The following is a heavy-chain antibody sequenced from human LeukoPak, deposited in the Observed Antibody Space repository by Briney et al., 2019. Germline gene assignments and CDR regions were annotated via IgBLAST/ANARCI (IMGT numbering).Heavy chain of an antibody. CDR2: IKQDGSEK. V-gene: IGHV3-7*01. CDR1: GFTFGSYW. CDR3: ARIYYYYGMDV. D-gene: IGHD3-3*02. Sequence: PGGSLRLSCAASGFTFGSYWMSWVRQAPGKGLEWVANIKQDGSEKYYVDSVKGRFTISRDNAKNSLYLQMNSLRAEDTAVYYCARIYYYYGMDVWGQGTTVTVSS. J-gene: IGHJ6*02.